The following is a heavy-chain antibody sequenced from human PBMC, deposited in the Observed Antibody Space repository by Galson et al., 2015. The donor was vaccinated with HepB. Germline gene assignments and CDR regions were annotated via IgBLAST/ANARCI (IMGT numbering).Heavy chain of an antibody. CDR1: GGSFSGYY. CDR2: INHSGST. D-gene: IGHD2-15*01. CDR3: ARAFYCSGGSCYRHYYYYYMDV. Sequence: SETLSLTCAVYGGSFSGYYWSWIRQPPGKGLEWIGEINHSGSTNYNPSLKSRVTISVDTSKNQFSLKLSSVTAADTAVYYCARAFYCSGGSCYRHYYYYYMDVWGKGTTVTVSS. J-gene: IGHJ6*03. V-gene: IGHV4-34*01.